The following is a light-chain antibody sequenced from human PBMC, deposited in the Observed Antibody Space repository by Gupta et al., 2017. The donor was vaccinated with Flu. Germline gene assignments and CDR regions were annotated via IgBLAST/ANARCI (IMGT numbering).Light chain of an antibody. V-gene: IGKV1-5*03. CDR2: KAS. CDR1: QSISSW. J-gene: IGKJ4*01. CDR3: QQYNSYPLT. Sequence: PSTLSASVGDRVTITCRASQSISSWLAWYQQKPGKAPKLLIYKASSLESGVPSRFSGSGSGTEFTLTSSSLQPDDFATYYCQQYNSYPLTFGGGTKVEIK.